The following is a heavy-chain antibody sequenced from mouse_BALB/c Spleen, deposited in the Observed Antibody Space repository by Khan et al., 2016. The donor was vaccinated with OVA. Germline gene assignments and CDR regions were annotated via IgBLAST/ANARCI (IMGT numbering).Heavy chain of an antibody. J-gene: IGHJ4*01. CDR1: GYTFTNYG. CDR2: INTYTGEP. CDR3: ARPPYFSYVMVY. V-gene: IGHV9-3-1*01. D-gene: IGHD2-10*01. Sequence: LVESGPELKKPGETVKISCKASGYTFTNYGMNWVKQAPGKGLKGMGWINTYTGEPTYADDFKGRFAFSLETSTSTAYLQINNLKNEDTATYFCARPPYFSYVMVYWGQGTSVTVSS.